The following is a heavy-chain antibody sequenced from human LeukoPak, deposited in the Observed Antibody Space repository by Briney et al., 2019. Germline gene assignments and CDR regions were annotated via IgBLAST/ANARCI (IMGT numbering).Heavy chain of an antibody. CDR1: GGSISSGSYY. CDR2: IYTSGST. CDR3: ASEPSIAPRNYYYYYMDV. J-gene: IGHJ6*03. D-gene: IGHD6-6*01. V-gene: IGHV4-61*02. Sequence: SQTLSLTCTVSGGSISSGSYYWSWIRQPAGKGLEWIGRIYTSGSTNYNPSLKSRVTISVDTSKNQFSLKLSSVTAADTAVYYCASEPSIAPRNYYYYYMDVWGKGTTVTVSS.